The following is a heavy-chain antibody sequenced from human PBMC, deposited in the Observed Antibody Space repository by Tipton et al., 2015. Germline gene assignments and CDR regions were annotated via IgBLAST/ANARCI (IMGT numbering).Heavy chain of an antibody. Sequence: PGLVKPSETLSLICTVSGGSVSSGSSYHWSWIRQPPGKELEWIGYIQYSGSTNYNPSLKSRVTISVDTSKTQFSLKMSSVTASDTAVYYCARARGRHGGLFDSWGQGILVTVSS. CDR2: IQYSGST. D-gene: IGHD4-23*01. CDR1: GGSVSSGSSYH. J-gene: IGHJ4*02. V-gene: IGHV4-61*01. CDR3: ARARGRHGGLFDS.